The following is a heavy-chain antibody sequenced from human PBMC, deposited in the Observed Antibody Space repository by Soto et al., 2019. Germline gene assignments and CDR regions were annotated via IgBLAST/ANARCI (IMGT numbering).Heavy chain of an antibody. Sequence: GASVKVSCKASGYTFTSYAMHWVRQAPGQRLEWMGWINAGNGNTKYSQKFQGRVTITRDTSASTAYMELSSLRSEDTAVYYCARSLHSSGWYVNYYFDYWGQGTLVTAPQ. D-gene: IGHD6-19*01. CDR3: ARSLHSSGWYVNYYFDY. V-gene: IGHV1-3*01. CDR1: GYTFTSYA. CDR2: INAGNGNT. J-gene: IGHJ4*02.